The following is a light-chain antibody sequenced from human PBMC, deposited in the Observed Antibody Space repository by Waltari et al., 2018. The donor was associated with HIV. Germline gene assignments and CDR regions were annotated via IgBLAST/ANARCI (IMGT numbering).Light chain of an antibody. CDR1: SSDVGGYNY. CDR3: SSYAGSNNWRV. CDR2: EVS. Sequence: QSALTQPPSASGSPGQSVTISCTGTSSDVGGYNYVSWYQQHPGKAPKLMIYEVSKRPSGVPDRFAGDKSGNTASLTVSGLQAEDEADYYCSSYAGSNNWRVFGGGTKLTVL. J-gene: IGLJ3*02. V-gene: IGLV2-8*01.